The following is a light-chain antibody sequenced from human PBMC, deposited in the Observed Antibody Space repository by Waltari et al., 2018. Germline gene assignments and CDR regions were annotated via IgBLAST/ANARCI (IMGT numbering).Light chain of an antibody. CDR1: SGSVSTSYY. CDR2: STN. J-gene: IGLJ3*02. V-gene: IGLV8-61*01. CDR3: VRYMGSGIWV. Sequence: QTVVTQEPSFSVSPGGTVTLTCGLSSGSVSTSYYPSWYQQTPGQAPRPLISSTNTRSSVVPDRFSGSILGNKAALTITGAQADDESDYYCVRYMGSGIWVFGGGTKLTVL.